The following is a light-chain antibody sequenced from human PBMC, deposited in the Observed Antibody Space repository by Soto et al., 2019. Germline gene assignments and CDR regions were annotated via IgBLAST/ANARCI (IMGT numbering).Light chain of an antibody. CDR2: DVS. Sequence: SVLAQPASLSGSPGQSITLSCPGNSRDVGGYNYVSWYQQHPGKAPKLMIYDVSNRPSGVSNRFSGSKSGNTASLTISGLQAEDEADYYCSSYTSSSTYVFGTGTRSPS. CDR3: SSYTSSSTYV. J-gene: IGLJ1*01. CDR1: SRDVGGYNY. V-gene: IGLV2-14*01.